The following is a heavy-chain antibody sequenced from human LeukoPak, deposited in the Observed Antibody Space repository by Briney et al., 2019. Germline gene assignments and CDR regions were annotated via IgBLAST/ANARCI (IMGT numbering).Heavy chain of an antibody. J-gene: IGHJ6*03. CDR1: GYTFTGYY. CDR3: ASEGVTMVRGSHRSGMDV. CDR2: INPNSGGT. Sequence: ASVKVSCKASGYTFTGYYMHWVRQAPGQGLEWMGWINPNSGGTNYAQKFQGRVTMTRDTSISTAYMELSRLRSDDTAVYYCASEGVTMVRGSHRSGMDVWGKGTTVTVSS. D-gene: IGHD3-10*01. V-gene: IGHV1-2*02.